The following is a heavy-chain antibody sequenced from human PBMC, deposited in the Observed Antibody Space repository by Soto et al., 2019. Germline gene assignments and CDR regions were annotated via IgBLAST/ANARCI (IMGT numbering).Heavy chain of an antibody. CDR1: GGSFSGYY. CDR2: INHSGST. Sequence: SETLSLTCAVYGGSFSGYYWSWIRQPPGKGLEWIGEINHSGSTNYNPSLKSRVTISVDTSKNQFSLKLSAVTAADTAVYYCATSQKGYNWNYFDHWGQGALVTVSS. D-gene: IGHD1-20*01. CDR3: ATSQKGYNWNYFDH. J-gene: IGHJ4*02. V-gene: IGHV4-34*01.